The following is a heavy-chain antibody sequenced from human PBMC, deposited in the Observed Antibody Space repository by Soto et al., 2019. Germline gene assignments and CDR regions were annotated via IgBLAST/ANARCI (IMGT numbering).Heavy chain of an antibody. CDR1: GGSISSSSYY. D-gene: IGHD6-13*01. CDR2: IYYSGST. Sequence: SETLSLTCTVSGGSISSSSYYWGWIRQPPGKVLEWIVSIYYSGSTYYNPSLKSRVTISLDTSNNQFSLKLSSVTSSYTSVYYCARLMYSSSSGQWFDPWGQGTLVTVSS. V-gene: IGHV4-39*01. CDR3: ARLMYSSSSGQWFDP. J-gene: IGHJ5*02.